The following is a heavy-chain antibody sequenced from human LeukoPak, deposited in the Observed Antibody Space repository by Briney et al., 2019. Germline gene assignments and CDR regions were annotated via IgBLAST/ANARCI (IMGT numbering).Heavy chain of an antibody. CDR3: ARHEVTVVIPGGFDY. J-gene: IGHJ4*02. V-gene: IGHV4-38-2*01. CDR1: GYSISSGHY. CDR2: SYHGGST. D-gene: IGHD4-23*01. Sequence: SETLSPTCAVYGYSISSGHYWGWIRQPPRKGLEWIGSSYHGGSTYYNPSLKSRVTISADTSKNQFSLKLSSVTAADTAVYYCARHEVTVVIPGGFDYWGQGTLVTVSS.